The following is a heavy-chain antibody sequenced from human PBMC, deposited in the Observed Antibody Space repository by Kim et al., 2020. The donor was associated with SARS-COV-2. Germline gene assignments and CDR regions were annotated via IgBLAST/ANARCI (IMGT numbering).Heavy chain of an antibody. CDR1: GFTFSSYW. J-gene: IGHJ4*02. CDR2: INSDGGTT. Sequence: GGSLRLSCAASGFTFSSYWMHLVRQAPGKGLVWVSRINSDGGTTSYADSVKGRFTISRDNAKSTLYLQMSSLRAEDTAVYYCASRRYTGTYYYFDYWGQGTLVTVSS. V-gene: IGHV3-74*01. D-gene: IGHD1-26*01. CDR3: ASRRYTGTYYYFDY.